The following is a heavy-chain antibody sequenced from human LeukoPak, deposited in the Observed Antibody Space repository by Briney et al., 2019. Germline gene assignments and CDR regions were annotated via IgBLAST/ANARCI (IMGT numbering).Heavy chain of an antibody. CDR3: ARDNSAWYAGTYYYYYGMDV. CDR1: GGSISSGDYY. V-gene: IGHV4-30-4*02. Sequence: SETLSLTCTVSGGSISSGDYYWSWIRQPPGKGLEWIGYIYYSGSTYYNPSLKSRVTISVDTSKNQFSLKLSSVTAADTAVYYCARDNSAWYAGTYYYYYGMDVWGQGTTVTVSS. J-gene: IGHJ6*02. CDR2: IYYSGST. D-gene: IGHD6-19*01.